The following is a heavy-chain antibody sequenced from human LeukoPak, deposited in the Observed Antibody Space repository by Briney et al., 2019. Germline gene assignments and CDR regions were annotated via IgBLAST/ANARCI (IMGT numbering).Heavy chain of an antibody. CDR3: AREVLLWFGDQKGDY. CDR1: GFTFSSYW. CDR2: IKQDGSEK. Sequence: GGSLRLSCAASGFTFSSYWMSWVRQAPGKGLEWVANIKQDGSEKYYVDSVKGRFTISRDNAKNSLYLQMNSLRAEDTAVYYCAREVLLWFGDQKGDYWGQGTLVTVSS. D-gene: IGHD3-10*01. V-gene: IGHV3-7*01. J-gene: IGHJ4*02.